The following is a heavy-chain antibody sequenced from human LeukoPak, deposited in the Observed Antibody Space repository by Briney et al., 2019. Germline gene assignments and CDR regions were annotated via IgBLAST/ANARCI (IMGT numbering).Heavy chain of an antibody. V-gene: IGHV3-48*01. Sequence: GGSLRLSCATFGLTFNSYWMSWVRQAPGKGLEWVSYISSSSSTIYYADSVKGRFTISRDNAKNSLYLQMNSLRAEDTAVYYCAREVHTIFGVVHIYYFDYWGQGTLVTVSS. D-gene: IGHD3-3*01. J-gene: IGHJ4*02. CDR2: ISSSSSTI. CDR3: AREVHTIFGVVHIYYFDY. CDR1: GLTFNSYW.